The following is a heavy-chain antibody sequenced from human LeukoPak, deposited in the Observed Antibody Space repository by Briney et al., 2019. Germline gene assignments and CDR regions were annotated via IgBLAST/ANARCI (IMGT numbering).Heavy chain of an antibody. CDR2: IYYSGST. J-gene: IGHJ4*02. V-gene: IGHV4-39*07. D-gene: IGHD3-10*01. CDR1: GGSISSSSYY. CDR3: ARDQLWFGELFPFI. Sequence: SETLSLTCTVSGGSISSSSYYWGWIRQPPGKGLEWIGGIYYSGSTYYNPSLKSRVTISVDTSKNQFSLKLSSVTAADTAVYYCARDQLWFGELFPFIWGQGTLVTVSS.